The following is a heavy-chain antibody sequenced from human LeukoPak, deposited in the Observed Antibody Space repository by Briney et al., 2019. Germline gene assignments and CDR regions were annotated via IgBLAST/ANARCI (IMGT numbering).Heavy chain of an antibody. D-gene: IGHD6-6*01. CDR2: IHTSGST. CDR1: GGSISSYY. Sequence: SETLSLTCTVSGGSISSYYWSWIRQPAGKGLEWIGRIHTSGSTDYNPSFKSRVTMSVDTSKNQFSLKVRSVTAAGTAVYYCAREGSATARPFVSNDYWGQGTLVTVSS. CDR3: AREGSATARPFVSNDY. J-gene: IGHJ4*02. V-gene: IGHV4-4*07.